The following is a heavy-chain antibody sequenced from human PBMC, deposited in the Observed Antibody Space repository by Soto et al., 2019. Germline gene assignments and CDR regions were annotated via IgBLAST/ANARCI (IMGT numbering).Heavy chain of an antibody. J-gene: IGHJ4*02. CDR3: TRIGYSSSSLDY. CDR1: EFIFRNYW. CDR2: IKQDGSHT. Sequence: GGSLRLSCAASEFIFRNYWMTWVRQAPGKGLEWVANIKQDGSHTYYVDSVKGRFTISRDNAKNSVYLQMNSLRAEDTAVYYCTRIGYSSSSLDYWGQGTLVTVSS. D-gene: IGHD6-6*01. V-gene: IGHV3-7*03.